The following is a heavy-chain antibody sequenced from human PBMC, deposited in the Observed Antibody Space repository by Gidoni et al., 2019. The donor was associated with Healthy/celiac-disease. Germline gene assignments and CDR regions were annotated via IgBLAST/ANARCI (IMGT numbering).Heavy chain of an antibody. J-gene: IGHJ6*02. Sequence: QVQLVQSGAEVKKPGAPVKVSCKVSGYTLTELSMPWVRQAPGTGLEWMGGLDPEDGETSYAQKCQGRVTMTEDTSTDKAYMELSSRRSEDTAVYYCATDGPQDTAMDGVGIFDYYYGMDVWGQGTTVTVSS. CDR3: ATDGPQDTAMDGVGIFDYYYGMDV. V-gene: IGHV1-24*01. CDR1: GYTLTELS. D-gene: IGHD5-18*01. CDR2: LDPEDGET.